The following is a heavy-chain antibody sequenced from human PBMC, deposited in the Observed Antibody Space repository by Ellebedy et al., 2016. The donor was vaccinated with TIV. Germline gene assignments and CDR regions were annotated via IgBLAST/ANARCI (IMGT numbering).Heavy chain of an antibody. J-gene: IGHJ5*02. Sequence: SQTLSLTCXISGDSVSSDNAAWNWIRQSPSRGLEWPGRTFHRSDWNFDYAPFLKSRITVNPDTSKNQFSLQLSSVTPEDTAVYYCAREGTMIRGIKNWFDLWGQGTLVTVSS. CDR3: AREGTMIRGIKNWFDL. V-gene: IGHV6-1*01. CDR2: TFHRSDWNF. CDR1: GDSVSSDNAA. D-gene: IGHD3-10*01.